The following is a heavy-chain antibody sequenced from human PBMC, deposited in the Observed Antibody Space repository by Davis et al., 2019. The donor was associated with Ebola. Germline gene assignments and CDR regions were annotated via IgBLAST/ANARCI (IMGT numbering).Heavy chain of an antibody. CDR2: ISSSSSYI. CDR1: GFTFSSYS. V-gene: IGHV3-21*01. CDR3: ARDSRGKYSSSSLDY. J-gene: IGHJ4*02. Sequence: GESLKISCAASGFTFSSYSMNWVRQAPGKGLEWVSSISSSSSYIYYADSVKGRFTISRDNAKNSLYLQMNSLRAEDTAVYYCARDSRGKYSSSSLDYWGQGTLVTVSS. D-gene: IGHD6-6*01.